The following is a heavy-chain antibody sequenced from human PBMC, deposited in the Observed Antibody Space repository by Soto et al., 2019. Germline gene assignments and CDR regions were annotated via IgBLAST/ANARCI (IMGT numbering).Heavy chain of an antibody. CDR3: ARDQLEGNWFDP. CDR2: IFPSGSP. V-gene: IGHV4-30-2*01. D-gene: IGHD1-1*01. Sequence: QLQLQESGSGLVRPSQTLSLTCAVSGASISSGGYSGNWIRHPPGKGLEWIGYIFPSGSPIYNPSLKSRVTISVDKSKNQFSLKLSSVTAADTAVYYCARDQLEGNWFDPWGQGTLVTVSS. CDR1: GASISSGGYS. J-gene: IGHJ5*02.